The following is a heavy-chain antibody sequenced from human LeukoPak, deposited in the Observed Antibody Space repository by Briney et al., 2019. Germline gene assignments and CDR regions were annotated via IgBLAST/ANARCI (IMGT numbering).Heavy chain of an antibody. CDR2: ISGSGGST. CDR1: GFTFSSYG. J-gene: IGHJ4*02. Sequence: PGGSLRLSCAASGFTFSSYGMHWVRQAPGKGLEWVSAISGSGGSTYYADSVKGRFTISRDNSKNTLYLQMNSLRAEDTAVYYCATYVVPADYWGQGTLVTVSS. V-gene: IGHV3-23*01. CDR3: ATYVVPADY. D-gene: IGHD2-2*01.